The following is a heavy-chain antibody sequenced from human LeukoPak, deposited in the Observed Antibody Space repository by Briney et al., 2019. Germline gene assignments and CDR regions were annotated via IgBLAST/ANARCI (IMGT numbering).Heavy chain of an antibody. CDR3: AKDSSGYSGPDY. CDR1: GFTFSSYG. D-gene: IGHD3-22*01. V-gene: IGHV3-30*18. Sequence: GGSLRLSCAASGFTFSSYGMHWVRQAPGKGLEWVAVISYDGSNKYYADSVKGRFTISRDNSKNMLYLQMNSLRAEDTAVYYCAKDSSGYSGPDYWGQGTLVTVSS. CDR2: ISYDGSNK. J-gene: IGHJ4*02.